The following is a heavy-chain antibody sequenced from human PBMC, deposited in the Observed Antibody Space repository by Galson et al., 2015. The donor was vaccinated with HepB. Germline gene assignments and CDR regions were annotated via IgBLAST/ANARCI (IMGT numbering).Heavy chain of an antibody. D-gene: IGHD6-13*01. J-gene: IGHJ4*02. CDR1: GFTFYSYT. CDR2: IGGGSRYI. V-gene: IGHV3-21*01. Sequence: TLRLSCAASGFTFYSYTMNWVRQAPGKGLEWLASIGGGSRYIYYRDSMKGRITISRDNAKNSLYLQMTSLRTVDTAVYYCVRAAYSGTWSAHGDYWSQGTLITVSS. CDR3: VRAAYSGTWSAHGDY.